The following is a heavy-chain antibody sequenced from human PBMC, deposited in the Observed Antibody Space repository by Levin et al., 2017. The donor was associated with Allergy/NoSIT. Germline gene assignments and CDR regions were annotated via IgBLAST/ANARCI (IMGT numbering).Heavy chain of an antibody. CDR3: ARDQGYCTSSSCHGMAFDI. J-gene: IGHJ3*02. D-gene: IGHD2-2*01. CDR1: GGSISSSSYY. Sequence: SETLSLTCTVSGGSISSSSYYWGWIRQPPGKGLEWIGNIYNSGSTYYNPSLKSRVTISVDTSKNQSSLKLSSVTAADAAVYYCARDQGYCTSSSCHGMAFDIWGQGTVVTVSS. CDR2: IYNSGST. V-gene: IGHV4-39*02.